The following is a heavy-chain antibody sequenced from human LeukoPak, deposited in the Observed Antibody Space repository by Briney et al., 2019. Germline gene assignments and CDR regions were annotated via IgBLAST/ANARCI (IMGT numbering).Heavy chain of an antibody. CDR3: ARAGYGDSDFDY. CDR2: IYHSGTT. D-gene: IGHD4-17*01. CDR1: GYSISSGYY. V-gene: IGHV4-38-2*02. J-gene: IGHJ4*02. Sequence: SETLSLTCTVSGYSISSGYYWGWIRQPPGKGLEWIGIIYHSGTTYYSPSLKSRVTISVDTSKNQFSLKLNSVTAADTAVYYCARAGYGDSDFDYWGQGTLVTVSS.